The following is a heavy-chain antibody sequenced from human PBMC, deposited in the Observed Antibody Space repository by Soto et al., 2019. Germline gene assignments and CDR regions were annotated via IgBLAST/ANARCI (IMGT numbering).Heavy chain of an antibody. CDR3: TVVPPPRAFDI. Sequence: GSLRLAGAASVFTFSSYAMHWVRQAPGKGLEWVAVISYDGSNKYYADSVKGRFTISRDNSKNTLYLQMNSLRAEDTAVYYCTVVPPPRAFDIWGQGTMVTVSS. D-gene: IGHD2-15*01. J-gene: IGHJ3*02. CDR1: VFTFSSYA. CDR2: ISYDGSNK. V-gene: IGHV3-30-3*01.